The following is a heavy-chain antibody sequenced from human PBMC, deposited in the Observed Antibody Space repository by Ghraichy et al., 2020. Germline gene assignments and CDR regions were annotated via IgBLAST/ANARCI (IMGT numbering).Heavy chain of an antibody. CDR2: IRQGGSEK. CDR1: GFTFSSYW. CDR3: ARDPYDWGRGGFDY. V-gene: IGHV3-7*01. Sequence: GESLNISCAASGFTFSSYWMTWVRQAPGKGLEWVANIRQGGSEKYYVDSVKGRFTISRDNAKNSLYLQMNNLRAEDTAVYYCARDPYDWGRGGFDYWGQGTLVTVSS. D-gene: IGHD3-9*01. J-gene: IGHJ4*02.